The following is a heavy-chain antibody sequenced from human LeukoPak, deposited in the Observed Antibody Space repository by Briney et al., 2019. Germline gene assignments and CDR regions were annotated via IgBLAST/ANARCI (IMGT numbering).Heavy chain of an antibody. CDR2: IYYSGST. CDR1: GSSISSGGYY. CDR3: ARAGFPTNWFDP. V-gene: IGHV4-31*03. Sequence: PSETLSLTCTVSGSSISSGGYYWSWIRQHPGKGLEWIGYIYYSGSTYYNPSLKGRVTISVDTSKNQFSLKLSSVTAADTAVYYCARAGFPTNWFDPWGQGTLVTVSS. J-gene: IGHJ5*02. D-gene: IGHD3-10*01.